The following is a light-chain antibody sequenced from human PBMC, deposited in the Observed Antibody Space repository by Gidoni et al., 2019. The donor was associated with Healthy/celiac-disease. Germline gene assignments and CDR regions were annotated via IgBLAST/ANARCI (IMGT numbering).Light chain of an antibody. J-gene: IGLJ2*01. CDR3: MIWPSNAVV. V-gene: IGLV5-37*01. CDR2: YYSDSDK. Sequence: QPVLTQPPSSSESPGESARLTCTLPSDINVGSYNIYWYQQKPASPPRYLLYYYSDSDKGQGSGVPSRFSGSTYASANTGLLLISGLQSEDEADYYCMIWPSNAVVFGGGTKLTVL. CDR1: SDINVGSYN.